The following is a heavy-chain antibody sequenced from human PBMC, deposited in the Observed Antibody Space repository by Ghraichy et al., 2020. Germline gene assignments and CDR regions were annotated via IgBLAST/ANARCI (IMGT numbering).Heavy chain of an antibody. CDR2: INHSGST. Sequence: SETLSLTCAVYGGSFSGYYWSWIRQPPGKGLEWIGEINHSGSTNYNPSLKSRVTISVDTSKNQFSLKLSSVTAADTAVYYCARGTGLRYFDWLALPTNWFDPWGQGTLVTVSS. V-gene: IGHV4-34*01. CDR3: ARGTGLRYFDWLALPTNWFDP. CDR1: GGSFSGYY. J-gene: IGHJ5*02. D-gene: IGHD3-9*01.